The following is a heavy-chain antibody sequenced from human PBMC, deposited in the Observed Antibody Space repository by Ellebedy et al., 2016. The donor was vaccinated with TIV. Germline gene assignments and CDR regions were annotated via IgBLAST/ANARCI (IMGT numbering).Heavy chain of an antibody. CDR3: ARDRNTFRGYSYVGNYFDY. V-gene: IGHV3-11*06. Sequence: GESLKISCAASGFTFSDYYMSWIRQAPGKGLEWVSYISSSSSYTNYADSVKGRFTISRDNAKNSLYLQMNSLRAEDTAVYYCARDRNTFRGYSYVGNYFDYWGQGTLVTVSS. J-gene: IGHJ4*02. CDR1: GFTFSDYY. D-gene: IGHD5-18*01. CDR2: ISSSSSYT.